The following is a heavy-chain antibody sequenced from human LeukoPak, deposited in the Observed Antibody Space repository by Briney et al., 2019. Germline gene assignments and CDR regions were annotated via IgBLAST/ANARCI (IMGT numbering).Heavy chain of an antibody. Sequence: GGSLRLSCAASGFTFSSYAMSWVRQAPGKGLEWVSAISGSGGSTYYADSVKGRFTISRDNSKNTLYLQMNSLRAEETAVYYCAKDRDDGSGTDYFDYWGQGTLVTVSS. CDR1: GFTFSSYA. D-gene: IGHD3-10*01. J-gene: IGHJ4*02. CDR3: AKDRDDGSGTDYFDY. CDR2: ISGSGGST. V-gene: IGHV3-23*01.